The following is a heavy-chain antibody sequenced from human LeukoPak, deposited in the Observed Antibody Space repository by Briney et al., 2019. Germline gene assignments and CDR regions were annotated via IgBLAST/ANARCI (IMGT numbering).Heavy chain of an antibody. CDR1: GYTFTGYY. V-gene: IGHV1-18*04. D-gene: IGHD3-22*01. J-gene: IGHJ4*02. Sequence: ASVKVSCKASGYTFTGYYMHWVRQAPGQALEWVGWITPYNANTNYAQKLQGRVTMTTDTSTSTAYMELRSLRPDDTAMYYCARRGIYYYDSSGRANYYFDYWGQGTLVTVSS. CDR2: ITPYNANT. CDR3: ARRGIYYYDSSGRANYYFDY.